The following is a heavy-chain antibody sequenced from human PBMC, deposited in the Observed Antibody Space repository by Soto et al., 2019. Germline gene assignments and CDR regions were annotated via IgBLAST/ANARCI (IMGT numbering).Heavy chain of an antibody. Sequence: PWGSLRLSCSGTGFTFDSYAVHWVRHAPGKGLEWVAFISYGGNNADYADSVRGRFTISRDNSKNTVFLQMKSLRAGDTAVYYCARDKRSYGHTYYYGLDVWGRGTWVTFSS. V-gene: IGHV3-30*16. CDR2: ISYGGNNA. CDR3: ARDKRSYGHTYYYGLDV. J-gene: IGHJ6*02. CDR1: GFTFDSYA. D-gene: IGHD4-17*01.